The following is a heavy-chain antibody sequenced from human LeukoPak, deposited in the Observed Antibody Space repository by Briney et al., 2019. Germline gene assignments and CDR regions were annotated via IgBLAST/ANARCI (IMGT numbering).Heavy chain of an antibody. CDR1: GYTFTGYY. D-gene: IGHD4-17*01. V-gene: IGHV1-2*02. CDR2: INPNSGGT. CDR3: ARQPTVTTRRGFWFDP. J-gene: IGHJ5*02. Sequence: ASVKVSCNASGYTFTGYYMHWVRQAPGQGLEWMGWINPNSGGTNYAQKFQGRVTMTRDTSISTAYMELSRLRSDDTAVYYCARQPTVTTRRGFWFDPWGQGTLVTVSS.